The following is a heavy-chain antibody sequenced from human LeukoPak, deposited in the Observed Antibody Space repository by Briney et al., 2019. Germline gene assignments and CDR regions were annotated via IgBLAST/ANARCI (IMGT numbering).Heavy chain of an antibody. V-gene: IGHV3-53*01. J-gene: IGHJ4*02. CDR2: IYSGGST. CDR1: GFTVSSNY. CDR3: ARGSAGHYGGNSARDS. Sequence: GGSLRLSCAASGFTVSSNYMNWVRQAPGKGLEWVSVIYSGGSTYYADSVKGRFTISRDNSKNTLYLQMNSLRAEDTAVYYCARGSAGHYGGNSARDSWGQGTLVTVSS. D-gene: IGHD4-23*01.